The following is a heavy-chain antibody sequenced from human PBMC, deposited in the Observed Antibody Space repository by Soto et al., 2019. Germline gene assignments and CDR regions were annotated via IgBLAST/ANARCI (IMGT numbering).Heavy chain of an antibody. D-gene: IGHD3-10*01. CDR1: GFSLSTSGMC. V-gene: IGHV2-70*11. CDR2: IDWDDDK. J-gene: IGHJ4*02. Sequence: ESGPTLVNPTQTLTLTCTFSGFSLSTSGMCVSWIRQPPGKALEWLARIDWDDDKYYSTSLKTRLTISKDTSKNQVVLTMTNMDPVDTATYYCARIRLYGSGSYPFDYWGQGTLVTVSS. CDR3: ARIRLYGSGSYPFDY.